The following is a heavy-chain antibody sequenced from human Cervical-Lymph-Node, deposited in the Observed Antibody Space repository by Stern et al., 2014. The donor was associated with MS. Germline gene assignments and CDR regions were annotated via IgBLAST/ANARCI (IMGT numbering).Heavy chain of an antibody. CDR2: IFPVFGTP. CDR3: ALSSETSDRWYSLGYDL. D-gene: IGHD6-13*01. CDR1: GGTFSKFP. J-gene: IGHJ5*02. V-gene: IGHV1-69*01. Sequence: QVQLVQSGAEVTKPGSSVKVSCKASGGTFSKFPSSWVRQAPGKGLEWMGVIFPVFGTPTFAQEFRGRVTITADVSTNTVYMELSSLRSDDTAVYYCALSSETSDRWYSLGYDLWGQGTLVTVSS.